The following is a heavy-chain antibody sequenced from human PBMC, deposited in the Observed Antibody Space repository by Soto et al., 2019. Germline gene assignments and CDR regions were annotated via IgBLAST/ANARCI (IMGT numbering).Heavy chain of an antibody. Sequence: QVQLVQSGTEVKKPGASVKVSCKASGYTFTNYGITWVRQSPGQGLEWMGWISADNGVTNYAQKLQGRVTMTTDTAKSTGYMELRNLRSDDTAVYYCARRGVLPDYWGQGTLVTVSS. CDR3: ARRGVLPDY. CDR2: ISADNGVT. J-gene: IGHJ4*02. D-gene: IGHD3-10*01. CDR1: GYTFTNYG. V-gene: IGHV1-18*01.